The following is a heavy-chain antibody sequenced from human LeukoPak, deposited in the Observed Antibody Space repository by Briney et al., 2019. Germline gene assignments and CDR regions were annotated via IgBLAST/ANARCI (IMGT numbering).Heavy chain of an antibody. V-gene: IGHV4-4*07. CDR3: ARTSPLAATFDY. J-gene: IGHJ4*02. Sequence: SETLSLTCAVSGGSISSYYWSWIRQPAGKGLEWIGRIYTSGTTNYNPSLKSRVTMSVDTSKNQFSLNLNSVTAADTAVYYCARTSPLAATFDYWGQGTLVTVSS. D-gene: IGHD2-15*01. CDR1: GGSISSYY. CDR2: IYTSGTT.